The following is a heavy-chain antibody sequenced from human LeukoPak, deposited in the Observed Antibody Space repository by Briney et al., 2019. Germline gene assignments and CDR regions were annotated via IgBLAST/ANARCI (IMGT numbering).Heavy chain of an antibody. Sequence: SGTLSLTCAVSGGSISSSNWWSWVRQPPGKGLEWIGEIYHSGSTNYNPSLKSRVTISVDKSKNQFSLKLSSVTAADTAVYYCARSSNPYGSGSYHFDYWGQGTLVTVSS. J-gene: IGHJ4*02. CDR1: GGSISSSNW. CDR3: ARSSNPYGSGSYHFDY. CDR2: IYHSGST. V-gene: IGHV4-4*02. D-gene: IGHD3-10*01.